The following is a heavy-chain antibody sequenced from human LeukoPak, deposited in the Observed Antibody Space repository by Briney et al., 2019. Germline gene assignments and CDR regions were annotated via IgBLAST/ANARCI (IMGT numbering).Heavy chain of an antibody. CDR1: GFTVSNNY. CDR2: IYSAGGT. Sequence: PGGSLRLSCVASGFTVSNNYMSWVRRAAGKGLEWVALIYSAGGTYYADSVKGRFTISRDNSKNTLHLQMNSLRAEDTAVYYCVRNSGELGDWGQGTLVTVSS. V-gene: IGHV3-53*01. D-gene: IGHD2-21*01. CDR3: VRNSGELGD. J-gene: IGHJ4*02.